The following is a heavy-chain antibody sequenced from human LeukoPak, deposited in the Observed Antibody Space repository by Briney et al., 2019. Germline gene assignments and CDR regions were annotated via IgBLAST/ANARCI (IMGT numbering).Heavy chain of an antibody. D-gene: IGHD1-26*01. J-gene: IGHJ4*02. V-gene: IGHV3-33*01. CDR3: ARGIDGVGACFDY. CDR2: SWYDGRNK. CDR1: GLTFSSYG. Sequence: GTSQRLSCAASGLTFSSYGMHWARHAPGKGMGWVTDSWYDGRNKYYADSVKGRFTISRDNSKNTLYLQMNSVRAEDTAVYYCARGIDGVGACFDYWGQGTLVTVSS.